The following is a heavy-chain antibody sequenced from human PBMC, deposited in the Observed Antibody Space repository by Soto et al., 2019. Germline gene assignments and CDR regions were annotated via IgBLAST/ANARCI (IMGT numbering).Heavy chain of an antibody. Sequence: PGGSLRLSCAASGFTVSSNYMSWVRQAPGKGLEWVSVIYSGGSTYYADSVKGRFTISRDNSKNTLYLQMNSLRAEDTAVYYCAKISVLELRPHWFDPWGQGTLVTVSS. J-gene: IGHJ5*02. V-gene: IGHV3-53*01. CDR1: GFTVSSNY. D-gene: IGHD1-7*01. CDR3: AKISVLELRPHWFDP. CDR2: IYSGGST.